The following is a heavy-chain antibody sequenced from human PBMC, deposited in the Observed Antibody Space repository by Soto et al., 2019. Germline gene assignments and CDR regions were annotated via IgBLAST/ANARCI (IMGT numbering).Heavy chain of an antibody. D-gene: IGHD2-21*02. CDR2: VYHTGDT. CDR3: ARELVTAGVNNYFDP. V-gene: IGHV4-4*02. J-gene: IGHJ5*02. CDR1: GGTFASSHW. Sequence: SGTLSLTCGVSGGTFASSHWWSWVRPSPGRGLEWLGNVYHTGDTNFNPSHQSRVTFSVDKSNNHFYLRLTSLTAADTAVYSCARELVTAGVNNYFDPWGPGTLVTVSS.